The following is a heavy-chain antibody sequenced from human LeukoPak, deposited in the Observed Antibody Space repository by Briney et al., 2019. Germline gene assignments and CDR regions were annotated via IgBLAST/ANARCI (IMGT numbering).Heavy chain of an antibody. CDR2: INSDGINT. Sequence: GGSLRLSCAASGFTFSNYWMHWVRHAPGKGLVWVSRINSDGINTSYADSVKGRFTISRDNAKNTLNLQMNSLRAEDTAVYYCARDLGQYYGTSDNWFDPWGQGTLVTVSS. J-gene: IGHJ5*02. CDR3: ARDLGQYYGTSDNWFDP. V-gene: IGHV3-74*01. D-gene: IGHD3-10*01. CDR1: GFTFSNYW.